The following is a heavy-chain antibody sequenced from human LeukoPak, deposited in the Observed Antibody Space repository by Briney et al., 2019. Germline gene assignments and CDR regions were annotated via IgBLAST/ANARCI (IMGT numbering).Heavy chain of an antibody. V-gene: IGHV4-30-2*01. J-gene: IGHJ4*02. CDR3: ASDTVAGTENY. CDR1: GGSISSGGYD. CDR2: IYHSGST. D-gene: IGHD6-19*01. Sequence: KSSQTLSLTCTVSGGSISSGGYDWSWIRQPAGKGLEWIVYIYHSGSTYYNPSLKSRFTISVDKSKNQFSLRLSSVTAADTAVYYCASDTVAGTENYWGQGTLVTVSS.